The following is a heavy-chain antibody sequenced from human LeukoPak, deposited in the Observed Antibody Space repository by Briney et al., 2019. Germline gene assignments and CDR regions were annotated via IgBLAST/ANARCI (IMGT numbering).Heavy chain of an antibody. CDR3: ARKSLQGWNSDY. D-gene: IGHD1-7*01. CDR1: GFTFSSHS. V-gene: IGHV3-48*01. CDR2: ISSSGSNI. J-gene: IGHJ4*02. Sequence: GGSLRLSCAASGFTFSSHSMKWVRQAPGKGLEWVSYISSSGSNIYYADSVKGRFTISRDDAKNSLYLQMNSLRAEDTAVYYCARKSLQGWNSDYWGEGILVTVSS.